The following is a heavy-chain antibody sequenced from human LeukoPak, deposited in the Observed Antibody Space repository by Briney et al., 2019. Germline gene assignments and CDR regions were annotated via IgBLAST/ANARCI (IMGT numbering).Heavy chain of an antibody. CDR2: ISWDGGST. D-gene: IGHD6-13*01. J-gene: IGHJ6*02. V-gene: IGHV3-43*01. Sequence: PGGSLRLSCAASGLTFDDYTMHWVRQAPGKGLEWVSLISWDGGSTYYADSVKGRFTISRDNSKNSLYLQMNSLRTEDTALYYCAKDASGSSWYYYYYGMDVWGQGTTVTVSS. CDR3: AKDASGSSWYYYYYGMDV. CDR1: GLTFDDYT.